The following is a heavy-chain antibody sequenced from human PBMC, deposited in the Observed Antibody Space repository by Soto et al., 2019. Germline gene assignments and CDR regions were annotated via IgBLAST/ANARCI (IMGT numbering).Heavy chain of an antibody. J-gene: IGHJ3*02. CDR3: ARVPYRGNKTWDAFDI. CDR1: GGTFSSYA. V-gene: IGHV1-69*01. CDR2: IIPIFGTA. D-gene: IGHD1-26*01. Sequence: QVQLVQSGAEVKKPGSSVKVSCKASGGTFSSYAISWVRQAPGQRLEWMGGIIPIFGTANYAQKFQGRDTITADESTSTAYMELSSLRSEDMAVYYCARVPYRGNKTWDAFDIWGQGTMVTVSS.